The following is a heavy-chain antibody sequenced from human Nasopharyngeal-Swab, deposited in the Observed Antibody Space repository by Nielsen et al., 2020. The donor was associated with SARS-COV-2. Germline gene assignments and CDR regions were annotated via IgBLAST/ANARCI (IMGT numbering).Heavy chain of an antibody. CDR2: ISAYNGNT. J-gene: IGHJ4*02. D-gene: IGHD3-16*02. CDR1: GYTFTSYG. CDR3: ARGRRRYFYYDYVWGSYPVGGYFDY. V-gene: IGHV1-18*04. Sequence: ASVKVSCKASGYTFTSYGISWVRQAPGQGLEWMGWISAYNGNTNYAQKLQGRVAMTTDTSTSTAYMELRSLRSDDTAVYYCARGRRRYFYYDYVWGSYPVGGYFDYWGQGTLVTV.